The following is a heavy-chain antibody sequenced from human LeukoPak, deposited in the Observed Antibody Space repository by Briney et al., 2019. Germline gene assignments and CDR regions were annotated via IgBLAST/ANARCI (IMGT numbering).Heavy chain of an antibody. Sequence: GGSLRLSCAASGFTFSSYEMNWVRQAPGKGLEWVSYISSSGSTIYYADSVKGRFTISRDNSKNTLYLHMNSLRAEDTAVYYCARGPTVPVADYYFDYWAREPWSPSPQ. CDR2: ISSSGSTI. CDR1: GFTFSSYE. CDR3: ARGPTVPVADYYFDY. V-gene: IGHV3-48*03. J-gene: IGHJ4*02. D-gene: IGHD6-19*01.